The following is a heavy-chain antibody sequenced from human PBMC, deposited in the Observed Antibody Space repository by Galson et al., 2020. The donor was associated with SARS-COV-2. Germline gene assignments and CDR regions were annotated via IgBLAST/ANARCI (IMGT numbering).Heavy chain of an antibody. CDR2: INRDGYEK. V-gene: IGHV3-7*01. CDR3: ARGGYSSSSFWVY. CDR1: GFTFSSTW. J-gene: IGHJ4*02. D-gene: IGHD6-13*01. Sequence: GGSLRLSCEASGFTFSSTWMTWVRQAPGKGLEWVANINRDGYEKYYVDSVKGRFTISRDNAKNSLYLQMSSLGVDDTAVYYCARGGYSSSSFWVYWGQGTRVTVSS.